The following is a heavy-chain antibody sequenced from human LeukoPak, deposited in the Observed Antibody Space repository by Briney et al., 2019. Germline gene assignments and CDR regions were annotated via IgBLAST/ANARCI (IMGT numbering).Heavy chain of an antibody. D-gene: IGHD2-15*01. CDR3: TRRSGATWTHFDY. CDR1: GVTFRGYY. CDR2: ISGSGSST. J-gene: IGHJ4*02. Sequence: GGSLRLSCATSGVTFRGYYMTWVRQAPGKGLEWVSSISGSGSSTSYADSVKGRFTTFRDNTTNTLYVQMNSLRAENTAVYYCTRRSGATWTHFDYWGQGTLVTVSS. V-gene: IGHV3-23*01.